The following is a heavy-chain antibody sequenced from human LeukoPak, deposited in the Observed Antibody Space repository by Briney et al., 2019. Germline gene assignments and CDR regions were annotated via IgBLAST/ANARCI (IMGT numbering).Heavy chain of an antibody. V-gene: IGHV3-30-3*02. J-gene: IGHJ2*01. Sequence: GGSLRLSCAASGFTFSNYAMHWVRQAPGKGLEWVAIISYDGSNKYYADSVKGRFTISRDNSNNTLYLQMNSLRAEDTAVYYCAKIWGDDFWSGSYWYFDLWGRGTLVTVSS. D-gene: IGHD3-3*01. CDR3: AKIWGDDFWSGSYWYFDL. CDR1: GFTFSNYA. CDR2: ISYDGSNK.